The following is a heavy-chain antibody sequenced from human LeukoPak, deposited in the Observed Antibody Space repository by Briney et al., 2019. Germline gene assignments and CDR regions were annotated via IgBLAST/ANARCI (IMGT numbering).Heavy chain of an antibody. CDR2: ISGSGGSI. V-gene: IGHV3-23*01. J-gene: IGHJ3*01. CDR3: AKDLEYQLPDAFDF. D-gene: IGHD2-2*01. CDR1: GFTFTSYA. Sequence: PGGSLRLSCAASGFTFTSYAMHWVRQAPGKGLGWVSVISGSGGSIYYADSVKGRFTISRDNSKNTLYLQMNSLRGEDTAVYYCAKDLEYQLPDAFDFWGQGTMVTVSS.